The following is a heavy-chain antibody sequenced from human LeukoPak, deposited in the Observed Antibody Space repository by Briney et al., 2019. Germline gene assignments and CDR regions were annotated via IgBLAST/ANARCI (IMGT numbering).Heavy chain of an antibody. CDR3: VKDVGGSYAFDY. CDR2: IYSGGNT. V-gene: IGHV3-66*01. D-gene: IGHD1-26*01. Sequence: GGSLRLSCAASGFTVSNNYMSWVRQAPGKGLEWVSVIYSGGNTYYADSVKGRFTISRDNSKNTLFLQMSTLRAEDTALYYCVKDVGGSYAFDYWGQGILVTVAS. CDR1: GFTVSNNY. J-gene: IGHJ4*02.